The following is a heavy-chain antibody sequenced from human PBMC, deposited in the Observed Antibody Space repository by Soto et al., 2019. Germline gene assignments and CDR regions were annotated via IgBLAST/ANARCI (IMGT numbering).Heavy chain of an antibody. CDR2: IRGSGGST. D-gene: IGHD3-16*02. V-gene: IGHV3-23*01. CDR3: AKDTRLRLGELSFDAFDY. CDR1: GFTFSSYA. Sequence: EVQLLESGGGLVQPGGSLRLSCAASGFTFSSYAMSWVRQAPGKGLEWVSTIRGSGGSTYYADSVKGRFTISRDNSKNTLYLQMNSLRAEDTAVYYCAKDTRLRLGELSFDAFDYWGQGTLVTVSS. J-gene: IGHJ4*02.